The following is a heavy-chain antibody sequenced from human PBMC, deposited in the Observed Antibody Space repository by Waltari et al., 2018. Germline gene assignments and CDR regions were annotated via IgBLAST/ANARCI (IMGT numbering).Heavy chain of an antibody. V-gene: IGHV1-69*01. CDR1: GFTFSSYA. CDR2: IIPIFGPA. D-gene: IGHD1-26*01. Sequence: QVQLVESGGGVVQPGGSLRLSCAASGFTFSSYAISWVRQAPGQGLEWMGGIIPIFGPANDAQKCQGRVTITADESTSTAYMELSSLRSEDTAVYYCAGGDYSGTYYSYYYYMDVWGKGTTVTISS. J-gene: IGHJ6*03. CDR3: AGGDYSGTYYSYYYYMDV.